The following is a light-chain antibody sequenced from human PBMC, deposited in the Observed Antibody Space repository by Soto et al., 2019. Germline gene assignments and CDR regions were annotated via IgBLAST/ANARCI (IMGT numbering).Light chain of an antibody. CDR1: QGISSY. CDR3: QQLYDYPIT. J-gene: IGKJ5*01. V-gene: IGKV1-9*01. CDR2: AAS. Sequence: IQLTQSPSSLSASVGDRVTITCRASQGISSYLAWYQQKPGKAPKLLIYAASTLQSGVPSRFSGSGSGTDFILTIISLQPEDFATYYCQQLYDYPITFGKGTRLEIK.